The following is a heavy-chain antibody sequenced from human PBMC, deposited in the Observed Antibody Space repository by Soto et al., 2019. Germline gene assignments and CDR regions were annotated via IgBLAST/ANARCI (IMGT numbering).Heavy chain of an antibody. CDR3: ARGGVVDYGDYNT. CDR2: IIPILGIP. D-gene: IGHD4-17*01. CDR1: GATLNNYI. J-gene: IGHJ5*02. Sequence: QVNLVQSGAEVRKPGSSVKVSCKTSGATLNNYIIGWVRQAPGQGLEWMGRIIPILGIPNYSQRFQDRLTITADRSTSTLYRELSSLRSDDTAIYFCARGGVVDYGDYNTWGQGTLVTVSS. V-gene: IGHV1-69*02.